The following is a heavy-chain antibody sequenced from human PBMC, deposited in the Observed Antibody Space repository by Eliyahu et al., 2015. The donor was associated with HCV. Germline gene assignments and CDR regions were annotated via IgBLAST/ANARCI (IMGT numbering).Heavy chain of an antibody. Sequence: VQLVESGGGLVKPGGXLRLSCEGSGFSFTNAWMXWVRQXPGKGXGWVARIKSQIDGGTTYYAAPVKGRFTISRDDSKETLSLXMNGLKSEDTAVYYCTIDRGHWFDPWGQGSLVTVSS. CDR1: GFSFTNAW. CDR2: IKSQIDGGTT. J-gene: IGHJ5*02. D-gene: IGHD3-10*01. V-gene: IGHV3-15*01. CDR3: TIDRGHWFDP.